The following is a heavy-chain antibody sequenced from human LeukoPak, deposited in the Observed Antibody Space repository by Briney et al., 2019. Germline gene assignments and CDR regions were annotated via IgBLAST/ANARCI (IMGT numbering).Heavy chain of an antibody. V-gene: IGHV4-38-2*02. CDR3: AKVGYCNTVTCYGWFDP. D-gene: IGHD2/OR15-2a*01. Sequence: SETLSLTCSVSGYTISSGYYGAWIRQPPGKALEWIGSMYHSGSTYLNPSLKSRVTISVDTSKNQFSLKLTSLTAADTAVYYCAKVGYCNTVTCYGWFDPWGQGTLVTVSS. CDR2: MYHSGST. J-gene: IGHJ5*02. CDR1: GYTISSGYY.